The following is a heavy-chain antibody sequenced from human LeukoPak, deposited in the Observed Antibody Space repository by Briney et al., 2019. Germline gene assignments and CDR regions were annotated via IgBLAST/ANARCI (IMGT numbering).Heavy chain of an antibody. V-gene: IGHV4-59*01. CDR3: ARGLFGLKHNFDY. J-gene: IGHJ4*02. Sequence: PSETLSLTCTVSGGSISTYYWSWIRQTPGRGLEWIGYIYYSGSTNYNPSLKSRVTISVDTSKNQFSLKLSSVTAADTAVYYCARGLFGLKHNFDYWGQGTLVTVSS. CDR2: IYYSGST. D-gene: IGHD2-21*01. CDR1: GGSISTYY.